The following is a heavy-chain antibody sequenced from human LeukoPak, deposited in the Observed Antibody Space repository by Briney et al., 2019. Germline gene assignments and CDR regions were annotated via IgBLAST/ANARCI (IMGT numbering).Heavy chain of an antibody. CDR2: ISHDGFI. J-gene: IGHJ4*02. CDR3: AKDHYWSIDY. CDR1: GFTFSSYV. D-gene: IGHD3-3*01. V-gene: IGHV3-74*01. Sequence: GGVLRLSWETAGFTFSSYVMHWVRRTPGKGLVWVSRISHDGFISYADSVKGRFTISRDNAKNPLILLRNSLRAEDTAVCYCAKDHYWSIDYWGRGTLVTVSS.